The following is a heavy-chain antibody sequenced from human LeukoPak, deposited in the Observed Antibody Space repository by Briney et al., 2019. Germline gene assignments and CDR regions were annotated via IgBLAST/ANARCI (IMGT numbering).Heavy chain of an antibody. Sequence: SETLSLTCTVSGGSISSYYWSWIRQPAGKGLEWIGRIYTSGSTNYNPSLKSRVTISIDTSKNQISLRLTSVTATDTAMYYCARQAGSGLFTLPGGQGTLVTVSS. CDR1: GGSISSYY. CDR3: ARQAGSGLFTLP. D-gene: IGHD3/OR15-3a*01. V-gene: IGHV4-4*07. J-gene: IGHJ4*02. CDR2: IYTSGST.